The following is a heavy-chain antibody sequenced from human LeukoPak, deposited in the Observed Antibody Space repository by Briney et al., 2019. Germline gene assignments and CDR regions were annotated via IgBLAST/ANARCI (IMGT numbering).Heavy chain of an antibody. CDR1: GFTFSSYG. D-gene: IGHD2-2*01. V-gene: IGHV3-30*18. Sequence: PGRSLRLSCAASGFTFSSYGMHWVRLAPGKGLGRVAVISYDGSKKYYADPVKSRCTISRDNSKNTLYLQMNSLRAEDTAVYYCAKDLVYLGYCSSTSCYAYAFDIWGQGTMVTVSS. CDR3: AKDLVYLGYCSSTSCYAYAFDI. J-gene: IGHJ3*02. CDR2: ISYDGSKK.